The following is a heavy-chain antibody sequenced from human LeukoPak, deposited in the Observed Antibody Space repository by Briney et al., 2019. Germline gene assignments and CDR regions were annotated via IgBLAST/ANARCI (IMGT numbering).Heavy chain of an antibody. CDR2: IYYSGST. V-gene: IGHV4-30-4*01. CDR3: ARVGYGSGSYYPDY. Sequence: SETLSLTCTVSGGSISSGDYYWSWIRQPPGKGLEWIGYIYYSGSTYYNPSLKSRVTISADTSKNQFSLKLSSVTAADTAVYYCARVGYGSGSYYPDYWGQGTLVTVSS. CDR1: GGSISSGDYY. D-gene: IGHD3-10*01. J-gene: IGHJ4*02.